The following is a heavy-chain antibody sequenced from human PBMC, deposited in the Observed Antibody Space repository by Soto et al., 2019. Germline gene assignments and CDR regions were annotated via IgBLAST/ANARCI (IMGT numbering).Heavy chain of an antibody. V-gene: IGHV3-30*18. Sequence: GGSLRLSCAASGFTFSSYGMHWVRQAPGKGLEWVAVISYDGSNKYYADSVKGRFTISRDNSKNTLYLQMNSLRAEDTAVYYCAKDLGRVRGVKIDYWGQGTLGTVST. CDR3: AKDLGRVRGVKIDY. D-gene: IGHD3-10*01. CDR2: ISYDGSNK. J-gene: IGHJ4*02. CDR1: GFTFSSYG.